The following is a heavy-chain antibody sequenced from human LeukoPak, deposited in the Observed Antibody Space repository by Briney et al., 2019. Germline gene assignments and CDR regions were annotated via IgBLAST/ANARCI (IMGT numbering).Heavy chain of an antibody. J-gene: IGHJ4*02. CDR2: INAGNGNT. D-gene: IGHD2-2*03. CDR1: GYTFTSYA. V-gene: IGHV1-3*01. Sequence: ASVKVSCKASGYTFTSYAVHWVRQAPGQRLECMGWINAGNGNTKYSQKFQGRVTITRDTSASTAYMELSSLRSEDTAVYYCASGYCSSTSCPLDYWGQGTLVTVSS. CDR3: ASGYCSSTSCPLDY.